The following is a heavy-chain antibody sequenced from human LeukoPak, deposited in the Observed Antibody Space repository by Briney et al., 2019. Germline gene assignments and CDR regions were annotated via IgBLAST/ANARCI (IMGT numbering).Heavy chain of an antibody. CDR3: EIQVMKVGDPSLDY. J-gene: IGHJ4*02. V-gene: IGHV4-38-2*01. CDR2: IYHSGST. Sequence: PSETLSLTCAVSGYSISSGYYWGWIRQPPGKGLEWIGSIYHSGSTYYNPSLKSRVTISVDTSKNQFSLKLSSVTAADPAVYYCEIQVMKVGDPSLDYWGQGTLVTVSS. CDR1: GYSISSGYY. D-gene: IGHD3-22*01.